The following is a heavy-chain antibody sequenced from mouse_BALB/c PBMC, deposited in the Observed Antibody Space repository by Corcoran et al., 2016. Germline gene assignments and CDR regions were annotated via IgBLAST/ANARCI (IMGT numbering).Heavy chain of an antibody. J-gene: IGHJ3*01. Sequence: QIQLQQSGPELVKPGASVEISCKASGYTFTDYYINWVKQKPGQGLEWIGWIYPGSGNTKYNEKFKGKATLTVDTSSSTAYMQLSSLTSEDTAVYFCVNGYDVGFAYWGQGTLVTVSA. CDR3: VNGYDVGFAY. V-gene: IGHV1-84*02. CDR2: IYPGSGNT. CDR1: GYTFTDYY. D-gene: IGHD2-2*01.